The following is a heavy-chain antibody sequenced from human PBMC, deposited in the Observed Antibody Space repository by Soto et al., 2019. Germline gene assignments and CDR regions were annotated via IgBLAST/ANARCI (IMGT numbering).Heavy chain of an antibody. J-gene: IGHJ6*02. V-gene: IGHV4-31*03. CDR3: ARAYGSGYMDV. CDR2: IYYSGST. Sequence: QVQLQESGPGLVKPSQTLSLTCTVSGGSISSGGYYWGWIRQHPGKGLEWIGYIYYSGSTYYHSSLKSRVTISVDTSKNQFSLKLSSVTAADTAVYYCARAYGSGYMDVWGQGTTVTVSS. CDR1: GGSISSGGYY. D-gene: IGHD3-10*01.